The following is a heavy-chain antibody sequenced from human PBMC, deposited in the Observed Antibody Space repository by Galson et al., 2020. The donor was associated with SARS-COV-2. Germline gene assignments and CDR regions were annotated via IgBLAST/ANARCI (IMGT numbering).Heavy chain of an antibody. Sequence: SVKVSCKASGGTFSTYAINWVRQAPGQGLEWMGGITPILGKAKYAQKFQGRVTISADKSTSTAYMELSSLRSEDTAIYYCARDYSEYTNSGGAYWGQGTLVTVSS. CDR2: ITPILGKA. CDR1: GGTFSTYA. CDR3: ARDYSEYTNSGGAY. D-gene: IGHD1-26*01. J-gene: IGHJ4*02. V-gene: IGHV1-69*10.